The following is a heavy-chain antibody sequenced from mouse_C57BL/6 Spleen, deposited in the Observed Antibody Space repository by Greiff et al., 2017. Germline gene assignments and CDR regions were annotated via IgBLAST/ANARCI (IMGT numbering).Heavy chain of an antibody. D-gene: IGHD2-4*01. J-gene: IGHJ1*03. CDR1: GYTFTDYN. Sequence: VQLKQSGPELVKPGASVKIPCKASGYTFTDYNMDWVKQSHGKSLEWIGDINPNNGGTNYNQKFKGKATLTVDKSSSTADMELRSLTSEDTAVYCCARLADYGWYFDVWGTGTTVTVSS. V-gene: IGHV1-18*01. CDR2: INPNNGGT. CDR3: ARLADYGWYFDV.